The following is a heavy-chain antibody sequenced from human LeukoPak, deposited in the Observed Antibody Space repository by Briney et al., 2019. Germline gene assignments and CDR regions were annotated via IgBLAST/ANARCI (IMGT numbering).Heavy chain of an antibody. Sequence: TGGSLRLSCAASGFTFSSYWMSWVRQAPGKGLEWVANIKQDGSEKYYVDSVEGRFTISRDNAKNSLYLQMNSLRAEDTAVYYCARDKHCTNGVCYSPSYAFDIWDQGTMVTVSS. CDR2: IKQDGSEK. V-gene: IGHV3-7*01. CDR1: GFTFSSYW. CDR3: ARDKHCTNGVCYSPSYAFDI. J-gene: IGHJ3*02. D-gene: IGHD2-8*01.